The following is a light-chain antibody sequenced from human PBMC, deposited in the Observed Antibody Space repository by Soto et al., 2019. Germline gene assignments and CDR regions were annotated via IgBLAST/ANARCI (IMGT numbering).Light chain of an antibody. Sequence: SYELPQPPSVSVAPGQTARITCGGEKVENKNVHWYQQKAGQAPVLVVFDDADRPSGIPDRFSGSYSGNTATLTNSRVEAGDEADYYCLVWESSSDQYVFGTGTKLTVL. CDR1: KVENKN. V-gene: IGLV3-21*02. CDR2: DDA. J-gene: IGLJ1*01. CDR3: LVWESSSDQYV.